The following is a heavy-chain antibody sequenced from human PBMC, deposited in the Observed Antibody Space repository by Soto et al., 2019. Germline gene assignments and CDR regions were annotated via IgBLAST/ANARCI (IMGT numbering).Heavy chain of an antibody. CDR2: ISSSGSTI. CDR3: ARDGFREWLVYLDY. V-gene: IGHV3-11*01. J-gene: IGHJ4*02. Sequence: GGSLRLSCAASGFTFSDYYMSWIRRAPGKGLEWVSYISSSGSTIYYADSVKGRFTISRDNAKNSLYLQMNSLRAEDTAVYYCARDGFREWLVYLDYWGQGTLVTVSS. D-gene: IGHD6-19*01. CDR1: GFTFSDYY.